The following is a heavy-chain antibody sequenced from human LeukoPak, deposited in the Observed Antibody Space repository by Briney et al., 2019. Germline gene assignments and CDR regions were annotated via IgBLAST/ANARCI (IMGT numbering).Heavy chain of an antibody. J-gene: IGHJ3*02. CDR3: AKAQIAAAAKGDAFDI. Sequence: GGSLRLSCAASGFTVSSNYMSWVRQAPGKGLEWVSAISGSGGSTYYADSVKGRFTISRDNSKNTLYLQMNSLRAEDTAVYYCAKAQIAAAAKGDAFDIWGQGTMVTVSS. CDR2: ISGSGGST. D-gene: IGHD6-13*01. CDR1: GFTVSSNY. V-gene: IGHV3-23*01.